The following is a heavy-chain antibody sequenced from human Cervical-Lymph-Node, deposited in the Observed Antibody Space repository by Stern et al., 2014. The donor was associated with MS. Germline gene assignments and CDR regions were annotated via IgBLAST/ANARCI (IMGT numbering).Heavy chain of an antibody. CDR1: GDSISNYTHY. CDR2: VNDSGTT. J-gene: IGHJ4*02. V-gene: IGHV4-39*01. CDR3: AKHACTGAACPFDL. D-gene: IGHD2-8*02. Sequence: VQLVESGPGLVKPSETLSLTCAVSGDSISNYTHYWAWIRQPPGQGLEWIGIVNDSGTTYSTPSLKSPVTISVNKSKNPFSMGLTSVTAADTAVYYCAKHACTGAACPFDLWGQGTLVTVSS.